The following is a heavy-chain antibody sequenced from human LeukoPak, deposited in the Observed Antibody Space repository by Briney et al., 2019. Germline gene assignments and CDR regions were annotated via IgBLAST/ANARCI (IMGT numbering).Heavy chain of an antibody. CDR3: ARDGYTSAWADLEFFDY. Sequence: SDTLSLTCTVSGGSLSSYYWSWIRRPAGKGLEWIGRMFVTGSTNYNPSLRGRVTMSIDKTKNQFSPELTSVTAADTAVYYCARDGYTSAWADLEFFDYWGQGTLVTVSS. CDR2: MFVTGST. J-gene: IGHJ4*02. CDR1: GGSLSSYY. V-gene: IGHV4-4*07. D-gene: IGHD2-2*02.